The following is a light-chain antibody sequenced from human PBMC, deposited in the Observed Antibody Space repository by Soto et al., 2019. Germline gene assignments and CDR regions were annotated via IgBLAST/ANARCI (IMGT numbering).Light chain of an antibody. V-gene: IGKV3-20*01. Sequence: VLTQSPGTLSLSPGERATLSCRASQSVSGSYVAWYEKKPGQAPRLLIYGGSSRANGIPDRFSGSGSGTDHTLTISTLEPEDFAVYYCQQYASSPQTFGQGTKVDIK. CDR3: QQYASSPQT. CDR2: GGS. J-gene: IGKJ1*01. CDR1: QSVSGSY.